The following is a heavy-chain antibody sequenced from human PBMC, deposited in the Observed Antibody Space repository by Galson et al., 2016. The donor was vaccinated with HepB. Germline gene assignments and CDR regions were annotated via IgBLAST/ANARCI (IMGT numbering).Heavy chain of an antibody. CDR3: ATASGELELLT. D-gene: IGHD1-7*01. V-gene: IGHV3-48*01. J-gene: IGHJ5*02. Sequence: SVKGRFTISRDNAKNSPYLQMSSLRAEDTAIYSCATASGELELLTWGQGTLVTVSS.